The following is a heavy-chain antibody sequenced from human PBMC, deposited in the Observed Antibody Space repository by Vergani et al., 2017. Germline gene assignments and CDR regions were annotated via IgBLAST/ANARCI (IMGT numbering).Heavy chain of an antibody. D-gene: IGHD6-19*01. J-gene: IGHJ6*02. V-gene: IGHV5-10-1*01. CDR2: IDPSDSYT. CDR1: GYSFTSYW. CDR3: ARQVAVAGKWWGPYYYYGMDV. Sequence: EVQLVQSGAEVKKPGESLRISCKGSGYSFTSYWISWVRQMPGKGLEWMGRIDPSDSYTNYSPSFQGHVTISADKSISTAYLQWSSLKASDTAMYYCARQVAVAGKWWGPYYYYGMDVWGQXPTV.